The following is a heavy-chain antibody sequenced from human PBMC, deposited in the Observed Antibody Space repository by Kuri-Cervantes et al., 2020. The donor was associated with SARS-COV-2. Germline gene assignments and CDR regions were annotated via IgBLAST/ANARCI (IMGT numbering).Heavy chain of an antibody. D-gene: IGHD6-19*01. V-gene: IGHV3-23*01. CDR3: ARVGPRGTGIAVAGYWYFDL. CDR1: GFTFSSYA. Sequence: GGSLRLSCAASGFTFSSYAMSWVRQAPGKGLEWVSAISGSGGSTYYADSVKGRFTISGDNAKNSLYLQMNSLRDEDTAVYYCARVGPRGTGIAVAGYWYFDLWGRGTLVTVSS. CDR2: ISGSGGST. J-gene: IGHJ2*01.